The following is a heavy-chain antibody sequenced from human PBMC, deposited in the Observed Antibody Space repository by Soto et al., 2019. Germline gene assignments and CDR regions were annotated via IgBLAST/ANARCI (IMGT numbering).Heavy chain of an antibody. Sequence: TLSLTCAVYGGSFSGYYWSWIRQPPGKGLEWIGEINHSGSTNYNPSLKSRVTISVDTSKNQFSLKLSSVTAADTAVYYCARGKDCSSTSCYYYYGMDVWGQGTTVTVSS. J-gene: IGHJ6*02. V-gene: IGHV4-34*01. CDR3: ARGKDCSSTSCYYYYGMDV. CDR1: GGSFSGYY. D-gene: IGHD2-2*01. CDR2: INHSGST.